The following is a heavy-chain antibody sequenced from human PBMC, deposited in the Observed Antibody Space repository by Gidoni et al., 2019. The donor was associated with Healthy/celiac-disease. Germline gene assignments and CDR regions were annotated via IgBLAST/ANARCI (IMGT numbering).Heavy chain of an antibody. D-gene: IGHD3-22*01. V-gene: IGHV1-69*01. J-gene: IGHJ2*01. Sequence: QVQLVQSGAEVKKPGSSVKVSCKASGGTFSSYAISWVRQAPGQGLEWMGGIIPIFGTANYAQKFQGRVTITADESTSTAYMELSSLRSEDTAVYYCARDDGYYDSSGPNWYFDLWGRGTLVTVSS. CDR1: GGTFSSYA. CDR2: IIPIFGTA. CDR3: ARDDGYYDSSGPNWYFDL.